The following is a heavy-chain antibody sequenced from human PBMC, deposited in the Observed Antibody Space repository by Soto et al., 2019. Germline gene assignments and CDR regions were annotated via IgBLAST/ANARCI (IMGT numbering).Heavy chain of an antibody. CDR3: ATGRTYYDSSGDPEF. V-gene: IGHV1-18*01. J-gene: IGHJ4*02. CDR1: GYSFINYG. Sequence: SGKVSCKVSGYSFINYGFRWVRQCPGQGLEWMGWSSTHNGNTIYAQKFQARVTMTTEKATKTAYMELKNLRSDDTALYYCATGRTYYDSSGDPEFWGQGTLVTVSS. CDR2: SSTHNGNT. D-gene: IGHD3-22*01.